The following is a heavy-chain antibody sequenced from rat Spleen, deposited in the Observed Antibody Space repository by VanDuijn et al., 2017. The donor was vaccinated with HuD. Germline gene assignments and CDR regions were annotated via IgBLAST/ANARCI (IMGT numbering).Heavy chain of an antibody. CDR3: AKDLDYSGDNWFGY. Sequence: EVQLVESGGGLVQPGRSMKLSCAASGFTFSDYDMAWVLQAPTKGLEWVASISYDGGSTYYRDSVKGRFTISRDNAKSTLYLQIESLRSEDTATYYCAKDLDYSGDNWFGYWGQGTLVTVSS. J-gene: IGHJ3*01. CDR1: GFTFSDYD. V-gene: IGHV5-20*01. CDR2: ISYDGGST. D-gene: IGHD1-1*01.